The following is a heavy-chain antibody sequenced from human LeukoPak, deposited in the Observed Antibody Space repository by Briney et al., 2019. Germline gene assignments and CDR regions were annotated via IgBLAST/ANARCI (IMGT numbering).Heavy chain of an antibody. CDR1: GFTVSSNY. D-gene: IGHD6-13*01. J-gene: IGHJ4*02. Sequence: PGGSLRLSCAASGFTVSSNYMSWVRQAPGKGLEWVSVIYSGGSTYYADSVKGRFTIARDNSKHTLYLQMNSLRAEDTAVYYCARGPAHSSSWYGGSVYYFDYWGQGTLVTVSS. CDR3: ARGPAHSSSWYGGSVYYFDY. V-gene: IGHV3-66*01. CDR2: IYSGGST.